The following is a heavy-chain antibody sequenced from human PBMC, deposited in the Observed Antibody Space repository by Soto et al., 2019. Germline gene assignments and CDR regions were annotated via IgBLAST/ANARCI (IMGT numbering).Heavy chain of an antibody. CDR1: GGSITASY. V-gene: IGHV4-59*01. CDR3: ARGEDAFFYYGLDV. CDR2: IYDTGISGYTPST. J-gene: IGHJ6*02. Sequence: SETLSLTCTVSGGSITASYLSWIRRPPGKGLEWISYIYDTGISGYTPSTSYNPSLKSRVTMSVDTSKSQFSLKLNSVTAEDTAVYYCARGEDAFFYYGLDVWGQGITVTVSS.